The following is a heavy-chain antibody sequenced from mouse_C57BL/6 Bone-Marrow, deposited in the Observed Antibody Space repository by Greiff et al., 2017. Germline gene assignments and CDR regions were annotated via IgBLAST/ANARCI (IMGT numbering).Heavy chain of an antibody. Sequence: QVQLQQPGAELVKPGASVKLSCTASGYTFTSYWMHWVKQRPGQGLEWIGLIHPNSGSTNYNEKFKSKATLTVDKSSSTAYMHVSSLTSEDSSVYYCARGGQLRRIFAYWGQGTLVTVSA. CDR1: GYTFTSYW. CDR3: ARGGQLRRIFAY. J-gene: IGHJ3*01. CDR2: IHPNSGST. D-gene: IGHD3-2*02. V-gene: IGHV1-64*01.